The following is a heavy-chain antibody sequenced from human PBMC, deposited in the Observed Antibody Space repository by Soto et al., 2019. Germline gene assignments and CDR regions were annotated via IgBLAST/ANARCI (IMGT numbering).Heavy chain of an antibody. CDR3: TRGIQLWS. CDR1: GGTFSNYA. V-gene: IGHV1-69*06. J-gene: IGHJ5*02. CDR2: IIPLSGTP. Sequence: SVKVSCKASGGTFSNYALTWVRQAPGQGLEWMGGIIPLSGTPNYAQKFQGRVTITADKSTTTVYMELSSLRSEDTAVYYCTRGIQLWSWGQGTLVTVS. D-gene: IGHD5-18*01.